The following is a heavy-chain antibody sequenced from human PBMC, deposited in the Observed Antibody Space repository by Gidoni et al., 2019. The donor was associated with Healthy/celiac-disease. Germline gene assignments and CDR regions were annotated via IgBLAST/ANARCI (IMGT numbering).Heavy chain of an antibody. CDR3: ARHVESGSYYYFDY. V-gene: IGHV4-59*08. J-gene: IGHJ4*02. D-gene: IGHD1-26*01. CDR1: GCSISSYY. Sequence: QVQLQELGPGLVKPSETLSLTCTVSGCSISSYYWSWIRQPPGKGLEWIGYIYYSGSTNYNPSLKSRVTISVDTSKNQFSLKLSSVTAADTAVYYCARHVESGSYYYFDYWGQGTLVTVSS. CDR2: IYYSGST.